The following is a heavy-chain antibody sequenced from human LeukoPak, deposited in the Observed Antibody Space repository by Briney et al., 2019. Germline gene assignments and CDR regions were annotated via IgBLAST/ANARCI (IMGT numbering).Heavy chain of an antibody. CDR1: GLTFSSYG. CDR2: IPYDGSNK. J-gene: IGHJ6*04. V-gene: IGHV3-30*02. CDR3: AELGITMIGGV. D-gene: IGHD3-10*02. Sequence: GGSLRLSCAASGLTFSSYGMHWVRQAPGKGLEWVAFIPYDGSNKYYADSVKGRFTISRDNAKNSLYLQMNSLRAEDTAVYYCAELGITMIGGVWGKGTTVTISS.